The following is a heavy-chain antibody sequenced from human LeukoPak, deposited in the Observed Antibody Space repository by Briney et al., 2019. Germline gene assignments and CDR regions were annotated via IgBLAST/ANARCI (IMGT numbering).Heavy chain of an antibody. Sequence: ASVKVSCKASGYTFTSYAMHWVRQAPGQRLEWMGWINAGNGNTKYSQKFQGRVTITRDTSASTAYMELSSLRSEDTAVYYCARGEAAAGFAHFDYWGQGTLVTVSS. D-gene: IGHD6-13*01. CDR3: ARGEAAAGFAHFDY. CDR1: GYTFTSYA. J-gene: IGHJ4*02. V-gene: IGHV1-3*01. CDR2: INAGNGNT.